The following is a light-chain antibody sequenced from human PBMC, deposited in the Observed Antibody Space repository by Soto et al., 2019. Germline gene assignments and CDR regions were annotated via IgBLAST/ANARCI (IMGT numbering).Light chain of an antibody. J-gene: IGKJ2*02. V-gene: IGKV3-11*01. CDR2: EAS. CDR1: QSISNS. CDR3: QQRYNWPPCT. Sequence: TQSPSTLSAFVGDRVTITCRASQSISNSLAWYQQKPGQAPRLLIYEASNRATGIPARFSGTGSGTDFTLTISSLEPEDFAVYYCQQRYNWPPCTFGQGTKLEIK.